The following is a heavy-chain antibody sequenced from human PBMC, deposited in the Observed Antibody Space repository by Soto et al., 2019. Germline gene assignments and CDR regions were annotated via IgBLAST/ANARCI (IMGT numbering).Heavy chain of an antibody. Sequence: EVQLVESGGGLVQPGGSLRLSCAASGFSFNNYDMNWVRQSPGKGLEWVSYISTSSGTIYYADSVKGRFTISRDNAKNSVYRQMNSLTVEDTAVYYCARGGPGGWYVVYWGQGTLVTVSS. CDR3: ARGGPGGWYVVY. J-gene: IGHJ4*02. V-gene: IGHV3-48*01. D-gene: IGHD6-19*01. CDR2: ISTSSGTI. CDR1: GFSFNNYD.